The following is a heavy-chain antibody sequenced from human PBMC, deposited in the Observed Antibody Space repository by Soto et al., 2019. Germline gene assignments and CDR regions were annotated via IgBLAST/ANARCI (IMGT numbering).Heavy chain of an antibody. CDR1: GGSISSYY. V-gene: IGHV4-59*01. D-gene: IGHD3-16*01. Sequence: SETLSLTCTVSGGSISSYYWSWIRRPPGKGLEWIGYIYYSGSTNYNPSLKSRVTISVDTSKNQFSLKLSSVTAADTAVYYCARAPKIKNVSFDYWGQGSLVTVSS. CDR2: IYYSGST. CDR3: ARAPKIKNVSFDY. J-gene: IGHJ4*02.